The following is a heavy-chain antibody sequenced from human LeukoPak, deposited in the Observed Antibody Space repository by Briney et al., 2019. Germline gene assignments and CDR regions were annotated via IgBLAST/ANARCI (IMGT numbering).Heavy chain of an antibody. V-gene: IGHV4-59*01. Sequence: PSETLSLTCTVSGGSISSYYWSWIRQPPGKGLEWIGYIYYSGSTNYNPSLKSRVTISVDTSKNQFSLKLSSVTAADTAVYYCAREYCSGGSCYDYWGQGTLVTVSS. CDR2: IYYSGST. D-gene: IGHD2-15*01. CDR3: AREYCSGGSCYDY. CDR1: GGSISSYY. J-gene: IGHJ4*02.